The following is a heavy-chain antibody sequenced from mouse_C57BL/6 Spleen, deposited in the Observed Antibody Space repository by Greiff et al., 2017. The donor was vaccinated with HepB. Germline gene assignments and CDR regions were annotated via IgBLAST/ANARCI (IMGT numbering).Heavy chain of an antibody. CDR2: ISSGGSYT. CDR1: GFTFSSYG. Sequence: EVKLVESGGDLVKPGGSLKLSCAASGFTFSSYGMSWVRQTPDKRLEWVATISSGGSYTYYPDSVKGRFTISRDNAKNTLYLQMSSLKSEDTAMYYCARRKNYDYDSWFAYWGQGTLVTVSA. D-gene: IGHD2-4*01. CDR3: ARRKNYDYDSWFAY. J-gene: IGHJ3*01. V-gene: IGHV5-6*01.